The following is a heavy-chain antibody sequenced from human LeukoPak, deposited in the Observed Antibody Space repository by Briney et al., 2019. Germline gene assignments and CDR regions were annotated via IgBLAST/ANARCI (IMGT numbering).Heavy chain of an antibody. Sequence: GGSLRLSCAASGFTFTNYAMTWVRQAPGKGLEWVSVIGASGADTYYSDSVKGRFTVSRDNSQNTLFLHMSSLRAQDTAVYFCARRPRDTSGYYLGAFHDWGQGTTVTVSS. CDR3: ARRPRDTSGYYLGAFHD. J-gene: IGHJ3*01. CDR1: GFTFTNYA. D-gene: IGHD3-22*01. CDR2: IGASGADT. V-gene: IGHV3-23*01.